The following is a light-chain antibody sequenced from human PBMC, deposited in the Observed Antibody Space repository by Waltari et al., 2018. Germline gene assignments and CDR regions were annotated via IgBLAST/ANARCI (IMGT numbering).Light chain of an antibody. CDR1: QSISRAL. J-gene: IGKJ2*01. CDR2: DTS. Sequence: EILLTQSPGTLSLSPGERATLSCRASQSISRALAWYQQKPGQAPRLLIFDTSKSATGIPDRFSGSGSGTEVSLTISRMEPEDVAVYYCQHYVRLPATFGQGTKVEIK. V-gene: IGKV3-20*01. CDR3: QHYVRLPAT.